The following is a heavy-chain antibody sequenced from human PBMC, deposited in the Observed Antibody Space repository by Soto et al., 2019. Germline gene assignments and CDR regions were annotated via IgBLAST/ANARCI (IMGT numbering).Heavy chain of an antibody. CDR1: GWSFSGYY. J-gene: IGHJ5*02. D-gene: IGHD3-9*01. CDR3: ARRYTNYDILTGYNWFDP. Sequence: SETLSLTCAVYGWSFSGYYWSWIRQPPGKGLEWIGEINHSGSTNYNPSLKSRVTISVDTSKNQFSLKLSSVTAADTAVYYCARRYTNYDILTGYNWFDPWGQGTLVTVSS. V-gene: IGHV4-34*01. CDR2: INHSGST.